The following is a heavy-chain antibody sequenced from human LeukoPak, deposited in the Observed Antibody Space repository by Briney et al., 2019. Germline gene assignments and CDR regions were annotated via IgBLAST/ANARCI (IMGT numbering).Heavy chain of an antibody. J-gene: IGHJ4*02. V-gene: IGHV3-30-3*01. CDR2: ISYDGSNK. Sequence: PGGSLRLSCAASGFTFNSYAMHWVRQAPGKGLEWVTLISYDGSNKYYANSVKGRFTVSRDNSKNTLYLQMNSLRAEDTAVYYCAKDTIFAVDPFDYWGQGTLVTVSS. CDR1: GFTFNSYA. CDR3: AKDTIFAVDPFDY. D-gene: IGHD3-3*01.